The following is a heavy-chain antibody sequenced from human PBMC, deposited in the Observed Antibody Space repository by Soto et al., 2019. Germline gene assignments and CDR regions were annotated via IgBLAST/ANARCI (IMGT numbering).Heavy chain of an antibody. Sequence: PSETLSLTCAVYGGSFSGYYWSWIRQPPGKGLEWIGEINHSGSTNYNSSIKSRVTISVDTSKNQFSLKLSSVTAADTAVYYCAGGYYGMDVWGQGTTVTVSS. CDR2: INHSGST. V-gene: IGHV4-34*01. CDR3: AGGYYGMDV. CDR1: GGSFSGYY. J-gene: IGHJ6*02.